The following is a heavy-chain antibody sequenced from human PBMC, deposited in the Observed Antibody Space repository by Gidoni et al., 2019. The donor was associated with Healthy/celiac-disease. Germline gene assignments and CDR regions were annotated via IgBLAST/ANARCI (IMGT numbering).Heavy chain of an antibody. Sequence: EVQLVESGGGLVQPGRSLRLSCAASGFTFDDYAMHWVRQAPGKGLEGVSGISWNRGSIGYADSVKGRFTSSRDNAKNSLYLQMNSLRAEDTALYYCAKGLIVVVTAPFDYWGQGTLVTVSS. CDR1: GFTFDDYA. J-gene: IGHJ4*02. V-gene: IGHV3-9*01. CDR2: ISWNRGSI. CDR3: AKGLIVVVTAPFDY. D-gene: IGHD2-21*02.